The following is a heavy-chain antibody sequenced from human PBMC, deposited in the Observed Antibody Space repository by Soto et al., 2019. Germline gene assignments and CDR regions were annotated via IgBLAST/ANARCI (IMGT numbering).Heavy chain of an antibody. D-gene: IGHD2-8*02. CDR3: AREVTGSYLVL. J-gene: IGHJ4*02. V-gene: IGHV1-46*04. Sequence: QVQLVQSGAEVSKPGASVRVSCQASGYSLTGYYIHWVRHAPGHGLEWMGRINPSDGSTAYTQQLQVRLFMTRATTTSTVFMELNSLKSNDTALYFCAREVTGSYLVLWGQGTLVTVS. CDR1: GYSLTGYY. CDR2: INPSDGST.